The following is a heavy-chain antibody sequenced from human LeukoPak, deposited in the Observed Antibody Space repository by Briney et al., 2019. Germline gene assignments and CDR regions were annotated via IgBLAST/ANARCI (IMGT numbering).Heavy chain of an antibody. CDR3: ARGLRLTGFWSGYYGAWYFDY. V-gene: IGHV4-34*01. CDR2: INHSGST. D-gene: IGHD3-3*01. CDR1: GGSFSGYY. Sequence: PSETLSLTCAVYGGSFSGYYWSWIRQPPGKGLEWGGEINHSGSTNYNPSLKSRVTISVDPSKTQFSLKLSSVTAADTAVYYCARGLRLTGFWSGYYGAWYFDYWGQGTLVTVSS. J-gene: IGHJ4*02.